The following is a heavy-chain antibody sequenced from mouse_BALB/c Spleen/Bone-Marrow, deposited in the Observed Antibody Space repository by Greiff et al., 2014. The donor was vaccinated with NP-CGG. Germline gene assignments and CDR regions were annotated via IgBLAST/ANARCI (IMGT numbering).Heavy chain of an antibody. D-gene: IGHD2-1*01. J-gene: IGHJ2*01. CDR1: SYTFINYW. CDR2: IYPGSGTT. V-gene: IGHV1S22*01. Sequence: LQQSGSELVRPGASVKLSCKASSYTFINYWMHWVKQRPGQGLEWIGNIYPGSGTTNYDEKFKTKATLTVDTFSSTAYMQLSSLTSEDSAVYYCTKGNYFFDYWGQGTTLTVSS. CDR3: TKGNYFFDY.